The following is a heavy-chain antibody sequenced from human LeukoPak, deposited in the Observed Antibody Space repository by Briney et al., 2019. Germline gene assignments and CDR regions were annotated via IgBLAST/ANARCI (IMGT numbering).Heavy chain of an antibody. CDR3: AKAPEVMVRGVIYYYGMDV. J-gene: IGHJ6*02. CDR1: GFTFSSYS. V-gene: IGHV3-21*04. D-gene: IGHD3-10*01. Sequence: GGSLRLSCAASGFTFSSYSMNWVRQAPGKGLEWVSSISSSSSYIYYADSVKGRFTISRDNSKNTLYLQMNSLRAEDTAVYYCAKAPEVMVRGVIYYYGMDVWGQGTTVTVSS. CDR2: ISSSSSYI.